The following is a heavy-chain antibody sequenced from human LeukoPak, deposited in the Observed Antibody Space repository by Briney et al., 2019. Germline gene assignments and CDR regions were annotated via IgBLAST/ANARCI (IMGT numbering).Heavy chain of an antibody. Sequence: ASVKVSCKASGFTFTGSAMQWVRQARGQRLEWIGWIVVGSGNTNYAQKFQERVTITRDMSTSTAYMELSSLRSEDTAVYYCAADSKVGLDYYYGMDVWGQGTTVTVSS. CDR1: GFTFTGSA. CDR3: AADSKVGLDYYYGMDV. CDR2: IVVGSGNT. V-gene: IGHV1-58*02. D-gene: IGHD6-19*01. J-gene: IGHJ6*02.